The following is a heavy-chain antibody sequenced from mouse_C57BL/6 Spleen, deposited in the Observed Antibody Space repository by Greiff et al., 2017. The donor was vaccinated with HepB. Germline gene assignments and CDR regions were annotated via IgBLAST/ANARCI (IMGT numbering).Heavy chain of an antibody. J-gene: IGHJ3*01. D-gene: IGHD4-1*01. CDR1: GYTFTSYW. Sequence: QFQLQQPGAELVMPGASVKLSCKASGYTFTSYWMHWVKQRPGQGLEWIGEIDPSDSYTNYNQKFKGKSTLTVDKSSSTAYMQLSSLTSEDSAVYYCARMRTGTFFAYWGQGTLVTVSA. V-gene: IGHV1-69*01. CDR3: ARMRTGTFFAY. CDR2: IDPSDSYT.